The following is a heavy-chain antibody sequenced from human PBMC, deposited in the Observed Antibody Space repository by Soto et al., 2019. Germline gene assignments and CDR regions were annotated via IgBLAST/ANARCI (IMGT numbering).Heavy chain of an antibody. Sequence: SVKVSCKASGGTFSSYAISWVRQAPGQGLEWMGGIIPIFGSANYAQKFHGRVMINADESTSTAYMELSSLTSADTAVYYCARGRLEWERNEASDIWGLGTMVTVS. J-gene: IGHJ3*02. CDR1: GGTFSSYA. CDR2: IIPIFGSA. V-gene: IGHV1-69*13. D-gene: IGHD1-26*01. CDR3: ARGRLEWERNEASDI.